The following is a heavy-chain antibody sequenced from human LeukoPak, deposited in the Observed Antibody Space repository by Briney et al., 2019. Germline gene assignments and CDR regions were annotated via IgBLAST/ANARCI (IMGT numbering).Heavy chain of an antibody. D-gene: IGHD1-20*01. CDR2: IYYSGST. Sequence: TPSLTCTVSGGSISSYYWSWIRQPPGKGLEWIGYIYYSGSTNYNPSLKSRVTISVDTSKNQFSLKLSSVTAADTAVYYCARDHLYNWNYFDYWGQGTLVTVSS. V-gene: IGHV4-59*01. J-gene: IGHJ4*02. CDR3: ARDHLYNWNYFDY. CDR1: GGSISSYY.